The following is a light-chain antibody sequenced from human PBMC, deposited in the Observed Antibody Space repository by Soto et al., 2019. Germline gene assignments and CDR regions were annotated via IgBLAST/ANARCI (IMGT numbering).Light chain of an antibody. CDR2: GAS. J-gene: IGKJ1*01. Sequence: EIVVTQSPGPLSLSPGERAPLSCRASQSLKKTYLAWYQQKPGQAPRLLIYGASRRATGIPDRFSGSGSGTDFTLTISRLEPEDFAVYYCQQYSSSPQTFGQGTKV. CDR1: QSLKKTY. V-gene: IGKV3-20*01. CDR3: QQYSSSPQT.